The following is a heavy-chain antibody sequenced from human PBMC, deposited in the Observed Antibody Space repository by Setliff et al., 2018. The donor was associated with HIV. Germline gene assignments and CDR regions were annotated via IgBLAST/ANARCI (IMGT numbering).Heavy chain of an antibody. J-gene: IGHJ6*03. CDR1: GYTFNNYG. CDR3: ARARITMVRGVHRRGDYYYHMDV. V-gene: IGHV1-18*01. CDR2: ISTHSGYT. Sequence: ASVKVSCKASGYTFNNYGISWVRQAPGQGLEWMGWISTHSGYTNYAQNVQGRVTVTMDTSTSTAYMELRSLKSDDTAVYYCARARITMVRGVHRRGDYYYHMDVWGKGTTVTVSS. D-gene: IGHD3-10*01.